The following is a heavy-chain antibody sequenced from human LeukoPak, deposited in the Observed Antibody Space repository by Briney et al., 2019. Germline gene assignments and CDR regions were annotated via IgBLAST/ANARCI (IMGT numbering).Heavy chain of an antibody. CDR1: GYTFTGYY. Sequence: ASVKVSCKASGYTFTGYYIHWVRQAPGQGLEWMGWINPNSGGTNYAQRFQGRVTMTRDTSISTAYMELSRLRSDDTAVYYCARELGTTSIHWFDPWGRGTLVTVSS. CDR3: ARELGTTSIHWFDP. V-gene: IGHV1-2*02. CDR2: INPNSGGT. J-gene: IGHJ5*02. D-gene: IGHD2-2*01.